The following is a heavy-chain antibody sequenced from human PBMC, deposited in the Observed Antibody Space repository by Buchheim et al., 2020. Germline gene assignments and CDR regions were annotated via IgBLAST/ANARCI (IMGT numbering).Heavy chain of an antibody. CDR2: ISSSSSYT. V-gene: IGHV3-11*06. D-gene: IGHD2-15*01. CDR3: ARDRAPDCSGGSCYSANYYYYYGMDV. CDR1: GFTFSDYY. J-gene: IGHJ6*02. Sequence: QVQLVESGGGLVKPGGSLRLSCAASGFTFSDYYMSWIRQAPGKGLEWVSYISSSSSYTNYADSVKGRFPISRDNAKNSLYLQMNSLRAEDTAVYYCARDRAPDCSGGSCYSANYYYYYGMDVWGQGTT.